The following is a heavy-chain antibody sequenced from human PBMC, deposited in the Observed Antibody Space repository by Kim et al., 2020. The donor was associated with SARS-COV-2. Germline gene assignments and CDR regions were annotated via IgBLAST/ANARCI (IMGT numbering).Heavy chain of an antibody. D-gene: IGHD4-17*01. CDR3: ARGDYYGDYLYYYYYGMDV. J-gene: IGHJ6*02. V-gene: IGHV1-8*01. CDR2: MNPNSGNT. CDR1: GYTFTSYD. Sequence: ASVKVSCKASGYTFTSYDINWVRQATGQGLEWMGWMNPNSGNTGYAQKFQGRVTMTRNTSISTAYMELSSLRSEDTAVYYCARGDYYGDYLYYYYYGMDVWGQGTTVTVSS.